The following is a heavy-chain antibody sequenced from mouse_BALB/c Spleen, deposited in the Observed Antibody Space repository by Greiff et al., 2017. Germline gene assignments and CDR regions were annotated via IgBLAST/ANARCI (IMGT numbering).Heavy chain of an antibody. Sequence: EVQRVESGPGLVKPSQSLSLTCTVTGYSITSDYAWNWIRQFPGNKLEWMGYISYSGSTSYNPSLKSRISITRDTSKNQFFLQLNSVTTEDTATYYCARTYYGSSFWYFDGWGAGTTVTVSS. CDR2: ISYSGST. CDR1: GYSITSDYA. J-gene: IGHJ1*01. CDR3: ARTYYGSSFWYFDG. V-gene: IGHV3-2*02. D-gene: IGHD1-1*01.